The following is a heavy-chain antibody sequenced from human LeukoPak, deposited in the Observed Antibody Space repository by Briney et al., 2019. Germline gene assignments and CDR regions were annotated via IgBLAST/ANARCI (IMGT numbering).Heavy chain of an antibody. D-gene: IGHD7-27*01. CDR3: ARHPGDRSTPADY. Sequence: SQTLSLTCTVSGGSISSGGYYWSWIRQHPGKGLEWIGYIYYSGSTYYNPSLKSRVTISVDTSKNQFSLKLSSVTAADTAVYYCARHPGDRSTPADYWGQGTLVTVSS. CDR2: IYYSGST. V-gene: IGHV4-31*03. J-gene: IGHJ4*02. CDR1: GGSISSGGYY.